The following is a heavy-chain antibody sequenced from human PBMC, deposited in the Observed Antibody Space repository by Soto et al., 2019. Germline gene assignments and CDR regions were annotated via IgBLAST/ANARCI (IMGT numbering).Heavy chain of an antibody. D-gene: IGHD6-6*01. CDR2: ISYDGSNK. CDR1: GFTFSSYA. CDR3: ARDPAQLVGDY. J-gene: IGHJ4*02. V-gene: IGHV3-30-3*01. Sequence: QVQLVESGGGVVQPGRSLRLSCAASGFTFSSYAMHWVRQAPGKGLERVAVISYDGSNKYYADSVKGRFTISRDNSKNTLYLQMISLRAEDTAVYYCARDPAQLVGDYWGQGTLVTVSS.